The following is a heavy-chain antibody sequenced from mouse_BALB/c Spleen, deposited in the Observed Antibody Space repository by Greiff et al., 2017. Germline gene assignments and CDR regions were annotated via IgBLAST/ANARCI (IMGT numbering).Heavy chain of an antibody. CDR2: INSNGGST. D-gene: IGHD2-3*01. J-gene: IGHJ4*01. CDR1: GFTFSSYG. V-gene: IGHV5-6-3*01. Sequence: EVQLVESGGGLVQPGGSLKLSCAASGFTFSSYGMSWVRQTPDKRLELVATINSNGGSTYYPDSVKGRFTISRDNAKNTLYLQMSSLKSEDTAMYYCARSHLSYYAMDYWGQGTSVTVSS. CDR3: ARSHLSYYAMDY.